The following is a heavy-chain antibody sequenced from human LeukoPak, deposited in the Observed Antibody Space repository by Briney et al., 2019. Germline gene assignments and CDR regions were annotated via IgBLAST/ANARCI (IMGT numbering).Heavy chain of an antibody. J-gene: IGHJ4*02. CDR1: GGTFSSYA. CDR3: ARGPPYYDFWSGYYSN. V-gene: IGHV1-69*01. CDR2: IIPIFGTA. D-gene: IGHD3-3*01. Sequence: GSSVKVSCKASGGTFSSYAINWVRQAPGQGLEWMGGIIPIFGTANYAQKFQGRVTITADESTSTAYMELSSLRSEDTAVYYCARGPPYYDFWSGYYSNWGQGTLVTVSS.